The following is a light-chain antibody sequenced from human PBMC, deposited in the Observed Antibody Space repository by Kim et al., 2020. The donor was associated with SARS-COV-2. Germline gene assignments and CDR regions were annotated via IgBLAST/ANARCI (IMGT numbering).Light chain of an antibody. Sequence: SPGERATLPCRASQSINNNLAWYQQKPGQAPRLLIYGASTRATGIPARFSGGGSGTEFTLTINSLQSEDFAIYYCQQYNNWPLRTFGPGTKVDIK. CDR2: GAS. CDR3: QQYNNWPLRT. J-gene: IGKJ3*01. V-gene: IGKV3-15*01. CDR1: QSINNN.